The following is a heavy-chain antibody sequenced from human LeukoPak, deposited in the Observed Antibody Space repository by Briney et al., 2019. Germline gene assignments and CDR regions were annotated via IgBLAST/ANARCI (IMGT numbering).Heavy chain of an antibody. D-gene: IGHD3-22*01. CDR3: ARDSYYYDSSGYYLSSFDY. V-gene: IGHV3-11*01. CDR1: GFTFNDYY. Sequence: GGSLRLSCAASGFTFNDYYMSWVRQAPGKGLEWVSYISWSGGNIDYADSVKGRFTISRDNAKNSLYLQMNSLRAEDTAVYFCARDSYYYDSSGYYLSSFDYWGQGTLVTVSS. CDR2: ISWSGGNI. J-gene: IGHJ4*02.